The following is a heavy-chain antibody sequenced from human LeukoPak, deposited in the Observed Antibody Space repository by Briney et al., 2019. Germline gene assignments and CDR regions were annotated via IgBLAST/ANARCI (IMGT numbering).Heavy chain of an antibody. CDR2: IYSGGST. CDR3: ARESEAVASDAFDI. Sequence: GGSQRLSCAASGFTVSSNYMSWVRQAPGKGLEWVSVIYSGGSTYYADSVKGRFTISRDNSKNTLYLQMNSLRAEDTAVYYCARESEAVASDAFDIWGQGTMLTVSS. D-gene: IGHD6-19*01. V-gene: IGHV3-66*01. J-gene: IGHJ3*02. CDR1: GFTVSSNY.